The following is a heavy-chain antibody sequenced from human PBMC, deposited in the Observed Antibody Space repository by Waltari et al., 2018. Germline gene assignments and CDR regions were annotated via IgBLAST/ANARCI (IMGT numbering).Heavy chain of an antibody. Sequence: DVQLVESGGGLVQPGGSLRLSFSASCLRLRDHWLSWLRQAPGKGLEWVANIKQDGGEKYYVDSVKGRFTISRDNARNSVNLHMNSLRVEDTALYYCARGVPLRYFDWFGVWGQGTTVTVSS. V-gene: IGHV3-7*01. D-gene: IGHD3-9*01. CDR3: ARGVPLRYFDWFGV. J-gene: IGHJ6*02. CDR2: IKQDGGEK. CDR1: CLRLRDHW.